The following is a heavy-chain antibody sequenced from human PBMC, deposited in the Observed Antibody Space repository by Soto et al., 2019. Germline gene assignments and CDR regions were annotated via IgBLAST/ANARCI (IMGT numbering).Heavy chain of an antibody. CDR3: ARPPCDFWSGRGMDV. V-gene: IGHV3-7*01. J-gene: IGHJ6*02. Sequence: EVQLVESGGGLVQPGGSLRLSCAASGFTFSSYWMSWVRQAPGKGLEWVANIKQDGSEKYYVDSVKGRFTISRDNAKNSLYLQMNSLRAEDTAVYYCARPPCDFWSGRGMDVWGQGTTVTVSS. CDR2: IKQDGSEK. CDR1: GFTFSSYW. D-gene: IGHD3-3*01.